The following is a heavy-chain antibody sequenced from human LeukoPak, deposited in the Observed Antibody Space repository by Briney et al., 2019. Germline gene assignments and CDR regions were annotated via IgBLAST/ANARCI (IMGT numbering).Heavy chain of an antibody. CDR2: ISGSGGST. V-gene: IGHV3-23*01. J-gene: IGHJ4*02. D-gene: IGHD3-16*01. CDR1: GFTFSSYA. Sequence: PGGSLRLSCAASGFTFSSYAMSWVRQAPGKGLEWVSAISGSGGSTYYAGSVKGRFTISRDNSKNTLYLQMNSLRAEDTAVYYCAKDVMITFGGVANFDYWGQGTLVTVSS. CDR3: AKDVMITFGGVANFDY.